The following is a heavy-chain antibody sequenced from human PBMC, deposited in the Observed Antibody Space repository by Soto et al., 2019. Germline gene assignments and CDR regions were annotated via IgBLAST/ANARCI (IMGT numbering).Heavy chain of an antibody. D-gene: IGHD3-3*01. CDR1: GGTFSSYA. V-gene: IGHV1-69*13. CDR2: IIPIFGTA. J-gene: IGHJ6*02. Sequence: SVKVSCKASGGTFSSYAISWVRQALGQGLEWMGGIIPIFGTANYAQKFQGRVTITADESTSTAYMELSSLRSEDTAVYYCARALQGVFGVVIMEVGYYYYGMDVWGQGTTVTVS. CDR3: ARALQGVFGVVIMEVGYYYYGMDV.